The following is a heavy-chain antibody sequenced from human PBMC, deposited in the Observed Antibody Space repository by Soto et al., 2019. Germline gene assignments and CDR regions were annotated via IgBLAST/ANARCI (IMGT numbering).Heavy chain of an antibody. CDR1: GYTCTSYG. V-gene: IGHV1-18*01. J-gene: IGHJ5*02. Sequence: QVQLVQSGAEVKKPGASVKVSCKASGYTCTSYGISWVRQATGQGLEWMGWISAYNGTTNYAQKLQGRVTMTTDTSPRTSYMELSSLRSDDTAVYYWARVARSWYSAVPSDWFDPWGQGTMVTVSS. D-gene: IGHD6-13*01. CDR3: ARVARSWYSAVPSDWFDP. CDR2: ISAYNGTT.